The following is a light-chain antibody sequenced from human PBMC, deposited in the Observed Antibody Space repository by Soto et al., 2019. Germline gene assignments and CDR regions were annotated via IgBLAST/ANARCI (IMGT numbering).Light chain of an antibody. J-gene: IGKJ5*01. CDR3: QQYGSSPG. V-gene: IGKV3-20*01. CDR2: GAS. CDR1: QSVSSSY. Sequence: EIVLTQSPGTLSLSPGERATLSCRASQSVSSSYLAWYQQKPGQAPRLLIYGASSRATGIPHRFSGSGSGTDFTLTISRLEPEDFAVYYCQQYGSSPGFGQGTRLEIK.